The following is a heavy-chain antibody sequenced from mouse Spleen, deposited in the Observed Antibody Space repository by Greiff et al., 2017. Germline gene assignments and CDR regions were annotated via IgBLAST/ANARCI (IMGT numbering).Heavy chain of an antibody. Sequence: QVQLQQPGAELVKPGASVKLSCKASGYTFTSYWMQWVKQRPGQGLEWIGEIDPSDSYTNYNQKFKGKATLTVDTSSSTAYMQLSSLTSEDSAVYYCARALYYFDYWGQGTTLTDSS. CDR1: GYTFTSYW. J-gene: IGHJ2*01. CDR2: IDPSDSYT. V-gene: IGHV1-50*01. CDR3: ARALYYFDY.